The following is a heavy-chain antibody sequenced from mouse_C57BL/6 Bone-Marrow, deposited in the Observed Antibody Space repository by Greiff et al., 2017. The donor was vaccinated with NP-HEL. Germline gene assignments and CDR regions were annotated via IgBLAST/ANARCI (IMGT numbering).Heavy chain of an antibody. CDR2: IYPGDGDT. J-gene: IGHJ1*03. CDR3: ARSLITTVVASYWYFDV. D-gene: IGHD1-1*01. V-gene: IGHV1-80*01. CDR1: GYAFSSYW. Sequence: QVQLQQSGAELVKPGASVKISCKASGYAFSSYWVNWVKQRPGKGLEWIGQIYPGDGDTNYNGKFKGKATLTADKSSSTAYMQLSSLTSEDSAVYFCARSLITTVVASYWYFDVWGTGTTVTVSS.